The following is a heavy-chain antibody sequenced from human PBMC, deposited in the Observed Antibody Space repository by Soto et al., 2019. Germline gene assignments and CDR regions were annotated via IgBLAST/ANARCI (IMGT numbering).Heavy chain of an antibody. CDR2: IYDSGST. V-gene: IGHV4-4*07. D-gene: IGHD3-22*01. CDR1: DGSISSYY. CDR3: ARAQYLYESSGYYAATHFDH. Sequence: SETLSLTCTVSDGSISSYYWTWIRQSAGKGLEWIGRIYDSGSTNYNPSLKSRVTLSVDRAKKNFSLKLTSVTAADTAVYYCARAQYLYESSGYYAATHFDHWGQGVLVTVSS. J-gene: IGHJ4*01.